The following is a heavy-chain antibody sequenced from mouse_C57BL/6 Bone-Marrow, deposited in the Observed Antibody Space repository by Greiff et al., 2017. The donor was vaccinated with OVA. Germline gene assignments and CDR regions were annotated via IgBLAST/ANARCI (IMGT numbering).Heavy chain of an antibody. CDR2: INPNYGTS. J-gene: IGHJ3*01. CDR3: ATEAGSSYLAWFAY. V-gene: IGHV1-39*01. Sequence: VQLQQSGPELVKPGASVKISCKASGYSFTDYNMNWVKQSNGKSLEWIGVINPNYGTSSYNQKFKGKATLTVDQSSSTAYMQLNSLTSEDSAVYDCATEAGSSYLAWFAYWGQGTLVTVSA. CDR1: GYSFTDYN. D-gene: IGHD1-1*01.